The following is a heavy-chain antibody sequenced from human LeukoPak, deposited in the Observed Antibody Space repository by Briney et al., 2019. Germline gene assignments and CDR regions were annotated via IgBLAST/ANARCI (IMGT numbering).Heavy chain of an antibody. CDR1: GFTFSSYG. Sequence: RPGGSLRLSCAASGFTFSSYGMHWVRQAPGKALEWVAVISYDGSNKYYADSVKGRFTVSRDDSKNTMYLQMNSLRPEDTAVYYCGRELAHYDILTGYGGVVEYWGQGALVTVSS. V-gene: IGHV3-30*03. J-gene: IGHJ4*02. CDR3: GRELAHYDILTGYGGVVEY. D-gene: IGHD3-9*01. CDR2: ISYDGSNK.